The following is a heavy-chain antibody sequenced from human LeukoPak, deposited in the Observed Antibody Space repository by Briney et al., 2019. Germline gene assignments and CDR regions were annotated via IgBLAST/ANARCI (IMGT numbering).Heavy chain of an antibody. CDR1: GFTFSSYA. D-gene: IGHD3-10*02. J-gene: IGHJ4*02. CDR2: ISYDGSNK. CDR3: AKPLGVTMLGFDY. V-gene: IGHV3-30-3*01. Sequence: GGSLRLSCAASGFTFSSYAMHWVRQAPGKGLEWVAVISYDGSNKYYPDSVKGRFTISRDNSNNTLYLQLDSLKAEDTAVYYCAKPLGVTMLGFDYWGQGTLVTVSS.